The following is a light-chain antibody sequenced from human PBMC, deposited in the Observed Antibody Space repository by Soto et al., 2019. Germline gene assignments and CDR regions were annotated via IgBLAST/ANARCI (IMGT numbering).Light chain of an antibody. V-gene: IGKV3-20*01. Sequence: EIVLPQYPGTLSLSPGQRATLSSRASQSVSNNYLAWYQQKPGQAPRLLIYATSSRATGIPDRFSGSGSWTDFTLTIGRVEPEDFAVYYCQQYLGSPGITFGQGTRLDIK. J-gene: IGKJ5*01. CDR1: QSVSNNY. CDR3: QQYLGSPGIT. CDR2: ATS.